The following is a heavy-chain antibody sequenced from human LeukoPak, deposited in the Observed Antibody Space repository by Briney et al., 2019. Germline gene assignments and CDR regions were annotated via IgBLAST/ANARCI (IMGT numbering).Heavy chain of an antibody. J-gene: IGHJ4*02. V-gene: IGHV3-33*06. Sequence: GGSLRLSCAASGFTFSSYGMHWVRQAPGKGVEWVAVIWYDGSNKYYADSVKGRFTISRDNSKNTLYLQMNSLRAEDTAVYYCAKDRGGYNFPGYWGQGTLVTVSS. CDR1: GFTFSSYG. CDR3: AKDRGGYNFPGY. CDR2: IWYDGSNK. D-gene: IGHD5-24*01.